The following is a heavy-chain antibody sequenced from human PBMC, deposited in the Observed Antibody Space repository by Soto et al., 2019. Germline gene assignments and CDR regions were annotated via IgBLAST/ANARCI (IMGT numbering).Heavy chain of an antibody. CDR1: GFTFSSYG. V-gene: IGHV3-30*03. Sequence: GGSLRLSCAASGFTFSSYGMHWVRQAPGKGLEWVAVISYDGSNKYYADSVKGRFIISRDNARNTVYLQMNSLEAEDTAVYYCATLPWEVAPSWGQGTLVTVSS. D-gene: IGHD1-26*01. CDR2: ISYDGSNK. CDR3: ATLPWEVAPS. J-gene: IGHJ5*02.